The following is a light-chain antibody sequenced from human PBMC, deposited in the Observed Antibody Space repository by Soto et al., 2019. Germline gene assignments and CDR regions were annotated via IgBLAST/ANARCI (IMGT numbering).Light chain of an antibody. CDR2: LNSDGSH. V-gene: IGLV4-69*01. J-gene: IGLJ1*01. CDR1: SGHSSYA. Sequence: QLVLTQSPSASASLGASVKLTCTLSSGHSSYAIAWHQQQPEKGPRYLMKLNSDGSHYKGGGIPDRFSGSSSGAERYLTSSSLQYEDEADYYCQTWGTGIQVFGTGTKLTVL. CDR3: QTWGTGIQV.